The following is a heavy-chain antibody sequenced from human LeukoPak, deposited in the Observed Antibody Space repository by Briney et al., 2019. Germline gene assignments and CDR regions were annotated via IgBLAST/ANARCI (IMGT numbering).Heavy chain of an antibody. CDR3: ARGGWYDSSGYHAAFDI. CDR1: GGSISSGSYY. D-gene: IGHD3-22*01. Sequence: SETLSLTCTVSGGSISSGSYYWSWIRQPAGKGLEWIGRIYTSGSTNYNPSLKSRVTISVDTSKNQFSLKLSSVTAADTAVYYCARGGWYDSSGYHAAFDIWGQGTMVTVSS. J-gene: IGHJ3*02. V-gene: IGHV4-61*02. CDR2: IYTSGST.